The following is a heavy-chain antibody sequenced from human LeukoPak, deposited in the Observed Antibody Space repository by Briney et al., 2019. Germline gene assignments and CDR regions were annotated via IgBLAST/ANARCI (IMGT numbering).Heavy chain of an antibody. CDR3: AREKTGPMVRGVTLDY. V-gene: IGHV1-18*04. Sequence: GASVKVSCKASGYTFTSYGISWVRQAPGQGLEWMGWISAYNGNTNYAQKLQGRVTMTTDTSTSTAYMELRSLRSDDTAVYYCAREKTGPMVRGVTLDYWGQGTLVTVSS. J-gene: IGHJ4*02. CDR1: GYTFTSYG. D-gene: IGHD3-10*01. CDR2: ISAYNGNT.